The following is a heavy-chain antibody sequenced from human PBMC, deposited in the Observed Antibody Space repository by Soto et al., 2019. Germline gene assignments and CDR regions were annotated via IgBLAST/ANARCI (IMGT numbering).Heavy chain of an antibody. CDR3: AREVGSSGLWFDP. D-gene: IGHD3-22*01. Sequence: EESLRISCKVSGYSFISYWISWVRQMPGKGLEWMGRIDPSDSYTNYSPSFQGHVTISADKSISTAYLQWSSLKASDTAMYYCAREVGSSGLWFDPWGQGTLVTVSS. V-gene: IGHV5-10-1*01. CDR1: GYSFISYW. CDR2: IDPSDSYT. J-gene: IGHJ5*02.